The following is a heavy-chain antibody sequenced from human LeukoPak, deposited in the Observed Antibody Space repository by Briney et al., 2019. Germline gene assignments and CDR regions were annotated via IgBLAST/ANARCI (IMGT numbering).Heavy chain of an antibody. D-gene: IGHD6-13*01. V-gene: IGHV5-51*01. Sequence: KGGESLKISCKGSGYSFTSYWIGWVRQMPGKGLEWMGIIYPGDSDTRYSPSFQGQATISADKSISTAYLQWSSLKASDTAMYYCSRQLVGFRRGFYGMDVWGQGTTVTVSS. CDR2: IYPGDSDT. CDR1: GYSFTSYW. J-gene: IGHJ6*02. CDR3: SRQLVGFRRGFYGMDV.